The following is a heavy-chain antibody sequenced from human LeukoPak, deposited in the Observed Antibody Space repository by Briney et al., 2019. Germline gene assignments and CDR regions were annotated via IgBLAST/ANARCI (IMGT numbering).Heavy chain of an antibody. D-gene: IGHD3-3*01. Sequence: PGGSLRLSCAASGFTFSNYEMHWVRQAPGKGLEWVSYISSSGSDIYYADSVKGRFTISRDNAKNTLYLQMNSLRAEDTAVYYCAKDFELPFLEWLLWFDYWGQGTLVTVSS. CDR1: GFTFSNYE. V-gene: IGHV3-48*03. J-gene: IGHJ4*02. CDR2: ISSSGSDI. CDR3: AKDFELPFLEWLLWFDY.